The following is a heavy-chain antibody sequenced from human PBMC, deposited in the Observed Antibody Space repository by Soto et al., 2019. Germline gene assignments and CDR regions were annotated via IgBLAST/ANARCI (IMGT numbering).Heavy chain of an antibody. CDR1: GYTFTSYG. D-gene: IGHD3-9*01. CDR2: ISAYNGNT. V-gene: IGHV1-18*01. Sequence: QVQLVQSGAEVKKPGASVKVSCKASGYTFTSYGISWVRQAPGQGLEWMGWISAYNGNTNYAQKLQGRVTMTTDTATSTAYMELRSLRSDDTAVYYCARDSAIRYFGWPTEPFVIWGQGTMVTVSS. J-gene: IGHJ3*02. CDR3: ARDSAIRYFGWPTEPFVI.